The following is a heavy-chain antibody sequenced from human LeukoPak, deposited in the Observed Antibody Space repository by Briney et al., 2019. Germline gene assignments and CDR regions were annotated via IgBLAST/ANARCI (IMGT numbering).Heavy chain of an antibody. CDR3: ARMMYGNGWNRYYFDY. Sequence: SETLSLTCTVSGDSISSYNHYWGWLRQPPGKGLEWLGSICYGGSTHDNPSLKSRVTISVDTSKNQFSLRVTSATAADTAVYYCARMMYGNGWNRYYFDYWGQGTLVTVSS. D-gene: IGHD6-19*01. J-gene: IGHJ4*02. CDR1: GDSISSYNHY. CDR2: ICYGGST. V-gene: IGHV4-39*01.